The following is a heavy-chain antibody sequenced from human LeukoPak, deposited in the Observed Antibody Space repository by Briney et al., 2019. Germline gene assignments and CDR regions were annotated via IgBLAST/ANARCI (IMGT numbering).Heavy chain of an antibody. V-gene: IGHV3-23*01. Sequence: PGGSLRLSCAASGFTLSNFAMGWVRQAPGKGLEWVSLICAYGGGTYYADSVKGRFTISTDNSKNTLYLQMNSLRAEDTALYYCARKSPQETTVGPYWYLGLWGRGTLVTVSS. CDR2: ICAYGGGT. D-gene: IGHD4-23*01. CDR1: GFTLSNFA. J-gene: IGHJ2*01. CDR3: ARKSPQETTVGPYWYLGL.